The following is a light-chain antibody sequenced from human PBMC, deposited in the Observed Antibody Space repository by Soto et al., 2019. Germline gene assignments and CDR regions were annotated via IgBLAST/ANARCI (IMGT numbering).Light chain of an antibody. V-gene: IGLV2-23*01. J-gene: IGLJ1*01. CDR3: CLYIGANPYV. CDR1: SGFVGSFSL. Sequence: QSVLAQPASVSGSPGQSITISCTGTSGFVGSFSLVSWYQQHPGKAPKVMISEGHRRPSSVXDRFSGPTYGNSASLTIYGLQADDEADYSSCLYIGANPYVFGPGNKETV. CDR2: EGH.